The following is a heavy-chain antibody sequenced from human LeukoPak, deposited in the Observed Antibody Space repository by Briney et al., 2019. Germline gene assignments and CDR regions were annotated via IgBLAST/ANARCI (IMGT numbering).Heavy chain of an antibody. CDR2: ISGGSSTI. CDR3: AKGPYDFWSGPFDY. Sequence: PGESLRLSCAASGFLFSSYSMNWVRQAPGKGLEWVSYISGGSSTIYYADSVKGRFTISRDNAKNSLYLQMNSLRAEDMALYYCAKGPYDFWSGPFDYWGQGTLVTVSS. CDR1: GFLFSSYS. V-gene: IGHV3-48*01. J-gene: IGHJ4*02. D-gene: IGHD3-3*01.